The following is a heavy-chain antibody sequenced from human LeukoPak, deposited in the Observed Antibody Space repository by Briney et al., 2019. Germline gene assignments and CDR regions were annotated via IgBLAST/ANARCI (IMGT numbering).Heavy chain of an antibody. J-gene: IGHJ1*01. V-gene: IGHV3-7*03. D-gene: IGHD3-3*01. CDR3: AQAEKRESGHRFQH. CDR1: AFIFSGHW. CDR2: IKEDGSER. Sequence: GGSLRLSCEGSAFIFSGHWMNWVRQTPGKGLEWVASIKEDGSERQYVDSVKGRFSISRDNTKGSLFLQLNSLRAEDTAVYYCAQAEKRESGHRFQHWGQGILVTVSS.